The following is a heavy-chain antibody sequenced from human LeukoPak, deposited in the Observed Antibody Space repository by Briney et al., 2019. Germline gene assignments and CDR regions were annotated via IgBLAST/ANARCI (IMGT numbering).Heavy chain of an antibody. Sequence: GSLRLSCAASGFTFSSYGMHWVRQAPGKGLEWVAVISYDGSNKYYADSVKGRFTISRDNPKNTLYLQMNSLRAEDTAVYYCAKELTMVRLGEFDPWGQGTLVTVSS. CDR1: GFTFSSYG. J-gene: IGHJ5*02. CDR2: ISYDGSNK. V-gene: IGHV3-30*18. CDR3: AKELTMVRLGEFDP. D-gene: IGHD3-10*01.